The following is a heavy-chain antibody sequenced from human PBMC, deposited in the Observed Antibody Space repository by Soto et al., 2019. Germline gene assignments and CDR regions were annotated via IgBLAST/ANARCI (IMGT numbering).Heavy chain of an antibody. J-gene: IGHJ5*02. D-gene: IGHD2-2*01. CDR3: ARDPLGDCSSTSCYHSPWFDP. Sequence: GASVKVSCKASGYTFTSYAMHWVRQAPGQRLEWMGWINAGNGNTKYSQKFQGRVTITRDTSASTAYMELSSLRSEDTAVYYCARDPLGDCSSTSCYHSPWFDPWGHGTLVTVSS. CDR1: GYTFTSYA. V-gene: IGHV1-3*01. CDR2: INAGNGNT.